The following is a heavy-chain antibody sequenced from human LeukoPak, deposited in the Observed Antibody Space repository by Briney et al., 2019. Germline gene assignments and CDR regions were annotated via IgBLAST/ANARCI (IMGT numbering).Heavy chain of an antibody. J-gene: IGHJ4*02. Sequence: GGSLRLSCAASGFTFSNYGMRWVRQAPGKGLEWVAFIRSDGRNKYYADSVKGRFTISRDNSKNTLYLQVNSLRAEDMAVYYCARAPPPPLGSGYPHYFDYWGQGTLVTVSS. D-gene: IGHD3-22*01. CDR1: GFTFSNYG. V-gene: IGHV3-30*02. CDR3: ARAPPPPLGSGYPHYFDY. CDR2: IRSDGRNK.